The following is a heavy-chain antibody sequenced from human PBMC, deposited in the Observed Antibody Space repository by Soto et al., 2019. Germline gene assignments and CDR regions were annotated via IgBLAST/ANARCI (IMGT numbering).Heavy chain of an antibody. V-gene: IGHV1-18*01. CDR1: GYTFTSYG. Sequence: QVQLVQSGAEVKKPGASVKVSCKASGYTFTSYGISWVRQAPGQGLEWMGWISAYNGNTNYAQKLQGRVTMTTDTSTSTAYMELRSLGSDDTAVYYCARDIVATISYYYYYGMDVWGQGTTVTVSS. D-gene: IGHD5-12*01. CDR3: ARDIVATISYYYYYGMDV. CDR2: ISAYNGNT. J-gene: IGHJ6*02.